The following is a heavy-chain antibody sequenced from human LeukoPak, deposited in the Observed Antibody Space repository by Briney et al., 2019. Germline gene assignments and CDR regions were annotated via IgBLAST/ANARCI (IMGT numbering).Heavy chain of an antibody. CDR1: GFTFSRYS. D-gene: IGHD2-2*01. Sequence: GGSLRLSCAASGFTFSRYSMNWVRQAPGKGLEWVAVISYDGSNKYYADSVKGRFTISRDNSKNTLYLQMNSLRAEDTAVYYCAKDDHYCSSTSCYRARGYYFDYWGQGTLVTVSS. CDR3: AKDDHYCSSTSCYRARGYYFDY. J-gene: IGHJ4*02. CDR2: ISYDGSNK. V-gene: IGHV3-30*18.